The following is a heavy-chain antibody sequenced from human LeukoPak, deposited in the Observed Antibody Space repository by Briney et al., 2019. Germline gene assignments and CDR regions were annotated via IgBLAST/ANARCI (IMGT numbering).Heavy chain of an antibody. J-gene: IGHJ3*02. Sequence: GGSLRLSCAASGFTFSSYGMHWVRQAPGKGLEWVSGISDSGDITYYADSVKGRFTISRDNSKNTLYVQMNSLRVEDTAVYYCAKDRRGGSYYAATLDIWGQGTMVTVSS. CDR1: GFTFSSYG. CDR2: ISDSGDIT. CDR3: AKDRRGGSYYAATLDI. V-gene: IGHV3-23*01. D-gene: IGHD1-26*01.